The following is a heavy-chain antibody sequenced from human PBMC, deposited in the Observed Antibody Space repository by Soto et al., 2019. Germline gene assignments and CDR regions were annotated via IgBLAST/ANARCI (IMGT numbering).Heavy chain of an antibody. CDR1: RGTFSSYA. Sequence: SVKVSCKAARGTFSSYAISWVRQAPGQGLEWMGGIIPIFGTANYAQKFQGRVTITADESTSTAYMELSSLRSEDTAVYYCARGGKHLVAGPSLPYYYYYGMDVWGQGTTVNVSS. J-gene: IGHJ6*02. CDR2: IIPIFGTA. D-gene: IGHD6-19*01. CDR3: ARGGKHLVAGPSLPYYYYYGMDV. V-gene: IGHV1-69*13.